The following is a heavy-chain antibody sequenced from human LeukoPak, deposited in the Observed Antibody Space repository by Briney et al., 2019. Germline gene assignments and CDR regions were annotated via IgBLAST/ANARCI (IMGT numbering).Heavy chain of an antibody. J-gene: IGHJ4*02. D-gene: IGHD3-10*01. V-gene: IGHV3-48*03. CDR3: ARGDEIITMVRGVPSGPFDY. CDR1: GFTFSSYE. CDR2: ISSSGSTI. Sequence: GGSLRLSCAASGFTFSSYEMNWVRQAPGKGLEWVSYISSSGSTIYYADSVKGRFTISRDNAKNSLYLQMNSLRAEDTAVYYCARGDEIITMVRGVPSGPFDYWGQGTLVTVSS.